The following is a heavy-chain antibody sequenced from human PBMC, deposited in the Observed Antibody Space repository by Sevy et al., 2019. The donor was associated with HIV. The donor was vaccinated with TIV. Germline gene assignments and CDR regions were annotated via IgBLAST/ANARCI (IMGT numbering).Heavy chain of an antibody. CDR2: IYPGDSDT. V-gene: IGHV5-51*01. J-gene: IGHJ4*02. CDR1: GYSFTSYW. D-gene: IGHD4-17*01. Sequence: GESLKISCKGSGYSFTSYWIGWVCQMPGKGLEWMGIIYPGDSDTRYSPSFQGQVTISADKSISTAYLQWSSLKASDTAMYYCARRFYGAKGLYYFDYWGQGTLVTVSS. CDR3: ARRFYGAKGLYYFDY.